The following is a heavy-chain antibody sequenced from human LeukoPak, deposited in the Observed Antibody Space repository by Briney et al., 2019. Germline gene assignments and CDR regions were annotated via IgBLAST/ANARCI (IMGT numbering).Heavy chain of an antibody. D-gene: IGHD6-19*01. Sequence: GGSLRLSCAAPGFTFSSYAMHWVRQAPGKGLEWVAVISYDGSNKYYADSVKGRFTISRDNSKNTLYLQMNSLRAEDTAVYYCARDTSSGWYYYYGMDVWGQGTTVTVSS. J-gene: IGHJ6*02. CDR2: ISYDGSNK. V-gene: IGHV3-30*04. CDR1: GFTFSSYA. CDR3: ARDTSSGWYYYYGMDV.